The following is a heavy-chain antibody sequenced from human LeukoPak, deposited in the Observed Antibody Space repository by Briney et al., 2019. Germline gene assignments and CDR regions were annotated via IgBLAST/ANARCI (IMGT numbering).Heavy chain of an antibody. Sequence: KSSETLSLTCTVSGGSISSYYWSWIRQPPGKGLEWIGYIYYSGSTNYNPSLKSRVTISVDTSKNQFSLKLSSVTAADTAVYYCARNMITFGGVIVTYAFDIWGQGTMVTVSS. J-gene: IGHJ3*02. CDR3: ARNMITFGGVIVTYAFDI. D-gene: IGHD3-16*02. CDR2: IYYSGST. V-gene: IGHV4-59*12. CDR1: GGSISSYY.